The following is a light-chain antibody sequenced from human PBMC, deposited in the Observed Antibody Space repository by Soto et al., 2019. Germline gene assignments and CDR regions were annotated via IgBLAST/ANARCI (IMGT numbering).Light chain of an antibody. CDR1: QSISSW. V-gene: IGKV1-5*01. J-gene: IGKJ1*01. Sequence: DIQMTQSPSTLSASVGDRVTITCRASQSISSWLAWYQQKPGKAPKLLIYDASSLESGVPSRFSGSGSGTEFTLTISNLQPDDFATYYWQQYNSYWKFGQGTKVEIK. CDR3: QQYNSYWK. CDR2: DAS.